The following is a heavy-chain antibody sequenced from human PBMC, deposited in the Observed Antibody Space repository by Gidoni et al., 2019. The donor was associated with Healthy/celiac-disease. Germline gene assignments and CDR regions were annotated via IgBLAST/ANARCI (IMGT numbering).Heavy chain of an antibody. V-gene: IGHV4-61*02. D-gene: IGHD3-3*01. J-gene: IGHJ4*02. CDR2: ICTSGLT. CDR3: ARGPRFWLGYSDYFDY. Sequence: QVQLQESGAGLVKPSQTQALTCTVSGGSIRSGSYCWSWLRQPAGKGLEWSGRICTSGLTNYNPSLKIRVTISADTSKPQLSLKLSSVTAADPAVYSCARGPRFWLGYSDYFDYWGQGTLVTVSS. CDR1: GGSIRSGSYC.